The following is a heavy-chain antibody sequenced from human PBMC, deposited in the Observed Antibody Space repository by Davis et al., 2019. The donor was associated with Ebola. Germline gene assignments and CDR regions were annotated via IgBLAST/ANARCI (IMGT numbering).Heavy chain of an antibody. V-gene: IGHV4-31*03. D-gene: IGHD5-24*01. CDR2: IYYSGST. Sequence: MPSETLSLTCTVSGGSISSGGYYWSWIRQHPGKDLEWIGYIYYSGSTYYRSSLKSRVTISVDTSKNQFSLKVGSVTAADTAVYYCAREQGRDGYSDYWGQGTLVTVSS. J-gene: IGHJ4*02. CDR1: GGSISSGGYY. CDR3: AREQGRDGYSDY.